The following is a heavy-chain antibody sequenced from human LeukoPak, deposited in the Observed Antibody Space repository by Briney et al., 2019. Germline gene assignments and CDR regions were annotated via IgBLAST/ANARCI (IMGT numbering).Heavy chain of an antibody. CDR1: GFSVSSFG. CDR2: ISLNGETT. J-gene: IGHJ4*02. V-gene: IGHV3-23*01. Sequence: GGSLRLSCAVSGFSVSSFGMSWVRQAPGKGLEWISAISLNGETTWYADSVKGRFTISRDNSKNTLYLQLTSLRAEDTAVYYCTQGFSSGWYPYWGQGSLVSVSS. CDR3: TQGFSSGWYPY. D-gene: IGHD6-19*01.